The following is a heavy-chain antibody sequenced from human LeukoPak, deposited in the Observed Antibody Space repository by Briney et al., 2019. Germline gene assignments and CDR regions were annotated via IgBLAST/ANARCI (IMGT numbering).Heavy chain of an antibody. CDR3: ARVSYQRPYYYYYYMDV. Sequence: GGSLRLSCAASGFTFSSYSMNWVRQAPGKGLEWVSSISSSSSYIYYADSVKGRFTISRDNAKNSLYLQMNSLRAEDTAVYYCARVSYQRPYYYYYYMDVWGKGTTVTVSS. CDR1: GFTFSSYS. J-gene: IGHJ6*03. CDR2: ISSSSSYI. V-gene: IGHV3-21*01. D-gene: IGHD2-2*01.